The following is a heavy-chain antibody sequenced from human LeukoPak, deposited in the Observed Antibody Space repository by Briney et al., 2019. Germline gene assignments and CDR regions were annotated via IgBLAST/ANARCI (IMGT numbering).Heavy chain of an antibody. J-gene: IGHJ6*02. CDR1: GFTFSSYS. CDR3: ARDIKPYCSSTSCYALAGVGYYYYGMDV. Sequence: KPGGSLRLSCAASGFTFSSYSMNWVRQAPGKGLEWVSPISSSSSYIYYADSVKGRFTFSRDNAKNSLYLQMNSLRAEDTAVYYCARDIKPYCSSTSCYALAGVGYYYYGMDVWGQGTTVTVSS. V-gene: IGHV3-21*01. D-gene: IGHD2-2*01. CDR2: ISSSSSYI.